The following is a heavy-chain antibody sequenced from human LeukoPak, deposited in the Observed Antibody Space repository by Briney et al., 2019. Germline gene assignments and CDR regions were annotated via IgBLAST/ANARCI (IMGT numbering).Heavy chain of an antibody. V-gene: IGHV1-18*01. CDR2: INPYNGNR. Sequence: ASVKVSCKTSGYRFITFGINWVRQAPGQGLEWMGWINPYNGNRYYAKKFQDRFDMTTDTSTSTVYLELQTLTSDDTAIYYCARFQASEFRGFDHWGQGTLITVSS. J-gene: IGHJ4*02. CDR3: ARFQASEFRGFDH. D-gene: IGHD3-10*01. CDR1: GYRFITFG.